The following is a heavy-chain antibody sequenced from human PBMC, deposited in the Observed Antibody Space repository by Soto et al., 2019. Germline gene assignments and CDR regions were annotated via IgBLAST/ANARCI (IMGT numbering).Heavy chain of an antibody. J-gene: IGHJ3*02. Sequence: ASVKVSCKASGYTFTSYGISWVRQAPGQGLEWMGWISAYNGNTNYAQKLQGRVTMTTDTSTSTAYMELRSLRSDDTAVYYCARDLHYDSSGYGLGAFDIWGQGTMVTVS. CDR1: GYTFTSYG. D-gene: IGHD3-22*01. CDR2: ISAYNGNT. V-gene: IGHV1-18*01. CDR3: ARDLHYDSSGYGLGAFDI.